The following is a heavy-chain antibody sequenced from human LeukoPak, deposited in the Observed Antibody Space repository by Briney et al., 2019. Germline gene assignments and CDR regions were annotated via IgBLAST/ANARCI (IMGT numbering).Heavy chain of an antibody. Sequence: SETLSLTCTVSGGSISSYYWSWIRQPPGKGLEWIGYIYYSGSTNYNPSLKSRVTISVDTSKNQFSLKLSSVTAADTAVYYCARGGYSYATVPSWGFDPWGQGTLVTVSS. CDR3: ARGGYSYATVPSWGFDP. CDR1: GGSISSYY. V-gene: IGHV4-59*01. D-gene: IGHD5-18*01. CDR2: IYYSGST. J-gene: IGHJ5*02.